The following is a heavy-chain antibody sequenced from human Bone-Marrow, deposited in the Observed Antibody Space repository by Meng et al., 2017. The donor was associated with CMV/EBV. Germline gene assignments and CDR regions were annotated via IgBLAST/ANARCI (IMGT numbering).Heavy chain of an antibody. CDR3: ASEYCSSTSCYGLDY. Sequence: SLKISCAASGFTFDDYAMHWVRQAPGKGLEWVSGISWNSGSIGYADSVKGRFTISRDNAKNSLYLQMNSLRAEDTAVYYCASEYCSSTSCYGLDYWGQGTLVTVSS. D-gene: IGHD2-2*01. J-gene: IGHJ4*02. CDR1: GFTFDDYA. V-gene: IGHV3-9*01. CDR2: ISWNSGSI.